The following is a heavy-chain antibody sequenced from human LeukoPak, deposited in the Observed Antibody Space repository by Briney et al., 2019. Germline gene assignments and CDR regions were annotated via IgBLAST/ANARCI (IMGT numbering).Heavy chain of an antibody. D-gene: IGHD2-15*01. CDR3: ASRTHTGIGFDP. V-gene: IGHV4-31*03. Sequence: PSETLSLTCTVSGGSISSGGYYWSWIRQHPGKGLEWIGYIYYSGSTYYNPSLKSRVTISVDTSKNQFSLKLSSVTAADTAVYYCASRTHTGIGFDPWGQGTLVTVSS. CDR1: GGSISSGGYY. J-gene: IGHJ5*02. CDR2: IYYSGST.